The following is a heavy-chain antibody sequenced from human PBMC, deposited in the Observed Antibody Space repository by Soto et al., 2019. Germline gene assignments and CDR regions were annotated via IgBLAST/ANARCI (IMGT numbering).Heavy chain of an antibody. D-gene: IGHD2-2*01. J-gene: IGHJ6*02. CDR2: INPSGGST. CDR1: GYTFTSYY. CDR3: ARKEDYCSSTSCYGYYYGMDV. V-gene: IGHV1-46*01. Sequence: ASVKVSCKASGYTFTSYYMHWVRLAPGQGLEWMGIINPSGGSTSYAQKFQGRVTMTRDTSTSTVYMELSSLRSEDTAVYYCARKEDYCSSTSCYGYYYGMDVWGQGTTVTVSS.